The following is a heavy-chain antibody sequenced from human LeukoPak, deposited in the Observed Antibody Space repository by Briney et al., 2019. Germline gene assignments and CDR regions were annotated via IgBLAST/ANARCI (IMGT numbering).Heavy chain of an antibody. J-gene: IGHJ3*02. CDR3: ARDVLPSAFDI. Sequence: GGSLRLSCAASGFTFSNYAIRWVRQAPGKGLEWVAVISYDGSNKYYADSVKGRFTISRDNSKNTLYLQMNSLRAEDTAVYYCARDVLPSAFDIWGQGTMVTVSS. D-gene: IGHD2-15*01. CDR1: GFTFSNYA. CDR2: ISYDGSNK. V-gene: IGHV3-30-3*01.